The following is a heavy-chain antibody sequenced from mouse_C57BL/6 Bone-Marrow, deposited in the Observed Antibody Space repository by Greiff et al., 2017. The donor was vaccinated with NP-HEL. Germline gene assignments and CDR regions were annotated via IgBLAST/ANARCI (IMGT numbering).Heavy chain of an antibody. CDR3: ARERGITTVEAWFAY. D-gene: IGHD1-1*01. V-gene: IGHV1-81*01. CDR2: IYPRSGNT. CDR1: GYTFTSYG. J-gene: IGHJ3*01. Sequence: QVQLKESGAELARPGASVKLSCKASGYTFTSYGISWVKQRTGQGLEWIGEIYPRSGNTYYNEKFKGKATLTADKSSSTAYMELRSLTSEDSAVYFCARERGITTVEAWFAYWGQGTLATVSA.